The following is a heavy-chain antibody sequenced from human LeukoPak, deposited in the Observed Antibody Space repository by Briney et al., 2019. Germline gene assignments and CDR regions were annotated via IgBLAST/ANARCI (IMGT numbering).Heavy chain of an antibody. CDR1: GFTFSNYW. J-gene: IGHJ4*02. V-gene: IGHV3-7*01. CDR2: IKQDGSEK. Sequence: GGSLRLSCAASGFTFSNYWMSWVRQAPGKGLEWVANIKQDGSEKYYVNSVKGRFTISRDNAKNSLYLQMNSLRAEDTAIYYCAREDDWNYEDFWGQGTLVTVSS. D-gene: IGHD1-7*01. CDR3: AREDDWNYEDF.